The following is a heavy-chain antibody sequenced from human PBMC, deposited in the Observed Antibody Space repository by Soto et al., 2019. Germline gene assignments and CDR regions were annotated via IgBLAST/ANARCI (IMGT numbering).Heavy chain of an antibody. Sequence: GASVKVSCKASGFTFTSSAVQWVRQARGQRLEWIGWIVVGSGNTNYAQKFQERVTITRDMSTSTAYMELSSLRSEDTAVYYCARDLCRWLDCRGVYYGMDVWGQGATVTVSS. V-gene: IGHV1-58*01. J-gene: IGHJ6*02. D-gene: IGHD6-19*01. CDR1: GFTFTSSA. CDR3: ARDLCRWLDCRGVYYGMDV. CDR2: IVVGSGNT.